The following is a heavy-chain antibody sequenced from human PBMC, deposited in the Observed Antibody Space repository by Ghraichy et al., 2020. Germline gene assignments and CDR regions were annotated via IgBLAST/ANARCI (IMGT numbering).Heavy chain of an antibody. CDR3: ARGSAYYDFWSGSQNPSDY. CDR2: INSDGSST. D-gene: IGHD3-3*01. V-gene: IGHV3-74*01. Sequence: LSLTCAASRFTSSNYWMHWVRQAPGKGLVWVSRINSDGSSTNYADSVKGRFTISRDNAKNTLYLQMNSLRAEDTAVYYCARGSAYYDFWSGSQNPSDYWGQGTLVTVSS. CDR1: RFTSSNYW. J-gene: IGHJ4*02.